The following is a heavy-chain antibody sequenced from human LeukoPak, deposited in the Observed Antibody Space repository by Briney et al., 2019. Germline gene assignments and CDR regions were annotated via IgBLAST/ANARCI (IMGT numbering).Heavy chain of an antibody. CDR2: IYSSGST. CDR1: GGSISSYY. Sequence: KTSKTLSLTCTVSGGSISSYYWSWIRQPPGKGLEWIGYIYSSGSTNYNPSLKSRVTISVDTSKNQSSLKLSSVTAADTAVYYCARDPSGYYDSSGYLWGQGTLVTVSS. D-gene: IGHD3-22*01. V-gene: IGHV4-59*01. CDR3: ARDPSGYYDSSGYL. J-gene: IGHJ5*02.